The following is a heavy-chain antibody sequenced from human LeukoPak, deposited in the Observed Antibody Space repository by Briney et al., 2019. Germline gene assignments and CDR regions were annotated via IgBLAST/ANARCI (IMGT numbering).Heavy chain of an antibody. V-gene: IGHV3-33*01. CDR2: IWYDGSNK. CDR3: ARDMSYYYDSSGSDY. CDR1: GFTFSSHG. Sequence: GGSLRLSCAASGFTFSSHGMHWVRQAPGKGLEWVAVIWYDGSNKYYADSVKGRFTISRDNSKNTLYLQMNSLRAEDTAVYYCARDMSYYYDSSGSDYWGQGTLVTVSS. J-gene: IGHJ4*02. D-gene: IGHD3-22*01.